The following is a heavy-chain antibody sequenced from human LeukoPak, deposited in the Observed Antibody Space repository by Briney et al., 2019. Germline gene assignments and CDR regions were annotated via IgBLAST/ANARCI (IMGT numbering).Heavy chain of an antibody. Sequence: GGSLRLSCAASGFTFSNAWMSWVRQAPGKGLEWVGRIKSKTDGGTTDYAAPVKGRFTISRDDSKNTLYLQMNSLKTEDTAVYYCTTGNYYGSGSYHSAEHFQHWGQGTLVTVSS. CDR3: TTGNYYGSGSYHSAEHFQH. D-gene: IGHD3-10*01. CDR2: IKSKTDGGTT. CDR1: GFTFSNAW. V-gene: IGHV3-15*01. J-gene: IGHJ1*01.